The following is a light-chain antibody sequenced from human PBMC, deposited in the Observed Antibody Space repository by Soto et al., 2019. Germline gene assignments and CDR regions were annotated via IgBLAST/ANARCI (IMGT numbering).Light chain of an antibody. J-gene: IGKJ5*01. Sequence: ESVMTQSPATLSVSPGKRSTLSCLASQSGSSNLAWYQQKPVQAPRLLIYDTSTRATGVPATFSGSGSGTEFTLTISSLQSEDFAVYYCQQYTNWPLITFGQGTQLEIK. CDR2: DTS. CDR1: QSGSSN. V-gene: IGKV3-15*01. CDR3: QQYTNWPLIT.